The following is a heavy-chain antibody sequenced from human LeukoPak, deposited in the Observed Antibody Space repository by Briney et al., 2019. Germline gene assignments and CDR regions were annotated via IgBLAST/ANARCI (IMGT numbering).Heavy chain of an antibody. CDR1: GFTYSSHN. Sequence: GGSLRLSCAASGFTYSSHNMHWVRQAPGKGLEWVALISYDGSNKYYADSVKGRFTISRDNSKNTLYLQMNSLRAEDTAVYYCAKDADGYNPRIYYFDYWGQGTLVTVSS. D-gene: IGHD5-24*01. V-gene: IGHV3-30*18. J-gene: IGHJ4*02. CDR2: ISYDGSNK. CDR3: AKDADGYNPRIYYFDY.